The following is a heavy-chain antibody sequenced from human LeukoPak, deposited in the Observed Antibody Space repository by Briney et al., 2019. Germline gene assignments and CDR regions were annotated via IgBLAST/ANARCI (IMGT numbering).Heavy chain of an antibody. Sequence: SETLSLTCAVYGGSFSGYYWSWIRQPPGKGLEWIGEINHSGSTNYNPSLKSRVTISVDTSKNQFSLKLSSVTAADTAVYYCAIRRCYRIDYWGQGTLVTVSS. V-gene: IGHV4-34*01. CDR2: INHSGST. J-gene: IGHJ4*02. CDR3: AIRRCYRIDY. D-gene: IGHD4/OR15-4a*01. CDR1: GGSFSGYY.